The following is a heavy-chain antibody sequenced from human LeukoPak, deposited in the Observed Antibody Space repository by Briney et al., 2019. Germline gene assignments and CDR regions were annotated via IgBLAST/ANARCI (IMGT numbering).Heavy chain of an antibody. CDR3: ARNLAPLTGTSDY. CDR1: GXSISSSSDY. D-gene: IGHD1-20*01. J-gene: IGHJ4*02. V-gene: IGHV4-39*01. Sequence: SETLSLTCTVSGXSISSSSDYWGWIRQPPGMGLEWIGSIYYSGSTYYNPSLKSRVTISVDTSKNQFSLKLSSVTAADTGVYYCARNLAPLTGTSDYWGQGTLVTVSS. CDR2: IYYSGST.